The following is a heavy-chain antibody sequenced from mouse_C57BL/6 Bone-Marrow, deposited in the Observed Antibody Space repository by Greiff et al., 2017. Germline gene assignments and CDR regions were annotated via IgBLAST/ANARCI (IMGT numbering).Heavy chain of an antibody. CDR1: GYTFTSYT. Sequence: QVHVKQSGAELARPGASVKMSCKASGYTFTSYTMHWVKQRPGQGLEWIGYINPSSGYTKYNQKFKDKATLTADKSASTAYMQLSSLTSEDSAVYYCARKGDSNYPDYWGQGTTLTVSS. J-gene: IGHJ2*01. CDR2: INPSSGYT. CDR3: ARKGDSNYPDY. V-gene: IGHV1-4*01. D-gene: IGHD2-5*01.